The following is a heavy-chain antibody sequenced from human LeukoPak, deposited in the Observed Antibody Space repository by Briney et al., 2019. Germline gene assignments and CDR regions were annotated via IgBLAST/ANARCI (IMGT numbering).Heavy chain of an antibody. D-gene: IGHD2-2*01. CDR1: GYTFTGYY. CDR3: ARRPGRSSSLPYDMLL. V-gene: IGHV1-2*02. Sequence: GASVKVSYKASGYTFTGYYIHWVRQAPGQGLEWMGWIGSNSGGTRYAQKFQDRVTMTRDTSVSTAYMELNSLRSDDTAVYYCARRPGRSSSLPYDMLLWGQGTTVIVSS. CDR2: IGSNSGGT. J-gene: IGHJ6*02.